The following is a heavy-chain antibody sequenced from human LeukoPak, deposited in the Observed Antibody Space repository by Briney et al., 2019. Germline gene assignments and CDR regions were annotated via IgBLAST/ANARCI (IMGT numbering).Heavy chain of an antibody. V-gene: IGHV3-33*01. J-gene: IGHJ3*02. CDR3: ARDSHDGFDI. Sequence: GGSLRLSCAASRFTLTAYAMHWVRQAPGKGLEWVAVIWFDGSNEKYADSVKGRFTISRDNSKNMLYLQMNSLRAEDTAVYYCARDSHDGFDIWGQGTMVTVSS. CDR1: RFTLTAYA. CDR2: IWFDGSNE.